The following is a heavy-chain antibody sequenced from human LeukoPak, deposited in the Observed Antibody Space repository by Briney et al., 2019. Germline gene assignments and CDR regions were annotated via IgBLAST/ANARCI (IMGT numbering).Heavy chain of an antibody. CDR2: IRYDGSIT. CDR3: AKDENWRTLDY. Sequence: GGSLRLSCAASGFAFSSYAMHWVRQAPGKGLEWVTFIRYDGSITYYADSVKGRFTISRDNSKNTLYLQMKSLRAEDTAVYYCAKDENWRTLDYWGQGTLVTVSS. D-gene: IGHD1-1*01. CDR1: GFAFSSYA. J-gene: IGHJ4*02. V-gene: IGHV3-30*02.